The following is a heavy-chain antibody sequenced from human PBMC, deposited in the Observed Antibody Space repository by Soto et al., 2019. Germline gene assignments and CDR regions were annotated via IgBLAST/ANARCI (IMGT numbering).Heavy chain of an antibody. Sequence: GGSLRLSCAASGFTFSSYGMHWVRQAPGKGLEWVAVISYDGSNKYYADSVKGRFTISRDNSKNTLYLQMNSLRAEDTVVYYCAKDSGSIAAAHWGQGTLVTVSS. CDR3: AKDSGSIAAAH. CDR1: GFTFSSYG. D-gene: IGHD6-13*01. V-gene: IGHV3-30*18. CDR2: ISYDGSNK. J-gene: IGHJ4*02.